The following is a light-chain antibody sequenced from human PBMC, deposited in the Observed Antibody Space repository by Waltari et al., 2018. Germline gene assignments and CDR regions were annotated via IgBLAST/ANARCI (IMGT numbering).Light chain of an antibody. CDR1: LSVKNN. CDR3: QEYDSLPIT. V-gene: IGKV1-5*03. Sequence: GDRVTISCRASLSVKNNLAWYQQKPGKAPKVLVHKASRLETGVPSRFSGSGYGTEFTLTISSLQPDDFATYYCQEYDSLPITFGGGTQVEIK. CDR2: KAS. J-gene: IGKJ4*01.